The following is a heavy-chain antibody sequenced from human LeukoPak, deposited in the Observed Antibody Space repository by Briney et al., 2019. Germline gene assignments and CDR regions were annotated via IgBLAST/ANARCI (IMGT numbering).Heavy chain of an antibody. CDR1: GFTVSSNY. Sequence: GGSLRLSCAASGFTVSSNYMSWVRQAPGKGLEWVSVIYNGGSTYYADSVKGRFTISRDNSKNTLYLQMNSLRAEDTAVYYCARDPFQDTAMRYWGQGTLVTVSS. J-gene: IGHJ4*02. V-gene: IGHV3-53*01. D-gene: IGHD5-18*01. CDR3: ARDPFQDTAMRY. CDR2: IYNGGST.